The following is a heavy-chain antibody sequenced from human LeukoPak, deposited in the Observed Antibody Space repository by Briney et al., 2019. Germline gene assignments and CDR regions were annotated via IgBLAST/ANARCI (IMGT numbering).Heavy chain of an antibody. CDR1: GYTFTGYY. CDR3: AREVFGATMIDY. D-gene: IGHD1-26*01. Sequence: ASVKVSCKASGYTFTGYYMHWVRQAPGQGLEWMGWITPNSGGTNYAQKFQGRVTMTRDTAISTAYMELSRLRSDDTAVYYCAREVFGATMIDYWGQGTLVAVSS. CDR2: ITPNSGGT. J-gene: IGHJ4*02. V-gene: IGHV1-2*02.